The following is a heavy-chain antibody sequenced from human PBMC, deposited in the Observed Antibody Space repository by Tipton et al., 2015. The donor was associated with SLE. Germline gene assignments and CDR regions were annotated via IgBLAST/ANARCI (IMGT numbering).Heavy chain of an antibody. CDR3: ARGGLGSDLRGSIYLGL. V-gene: IGHV4-59*01. D-gene: IGHD7-27*01. CDR1: GGSISSYY. Sequence: TLSLTCTVSGGSISSYYWNWIRQSPGRGLEWVGYISYSGNTNYNPSLKRRVTISVDTSKTHFSLNLSSVTAADTAVYYCARGGLGSDLRGSIYLGLWGQGALVTVSS. CDR2: ISYSGNT. J-gene: IGHJ1*01.